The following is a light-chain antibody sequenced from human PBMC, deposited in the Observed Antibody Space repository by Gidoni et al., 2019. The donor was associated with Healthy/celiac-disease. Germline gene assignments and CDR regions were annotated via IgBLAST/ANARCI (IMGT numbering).Light chain of an antibody. Sequence: DIQMTKPPSSLSASVGDRVTITCRASQSISSYLNWYQQKPGKAPKLLIYAASSLQSGVPSRFSGSGSGTDFTLTISSLQPEDFATYYCQQSYSTPLTFGPGTKVDIK. V-gene: IGKV1-39*01. CDR2: AAS. CDR1: QSISSY. CDR3: QQSYSTPLT. J-gene: IGKJ3*01.